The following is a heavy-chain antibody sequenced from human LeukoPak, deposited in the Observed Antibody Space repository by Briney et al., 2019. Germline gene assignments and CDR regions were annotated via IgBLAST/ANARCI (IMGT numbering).Heavy chain of an antibody. CDR3: ASWGWQQLVRVDY. CDR2: IYYSGST. D-gene: IGHD6-13*01. CDR1: GGSISSGDYY. V-gene: IGHV4-30-4*08. Sequence: PSETLSLTCTVSGGSISSGDYYWSWIRQPPGKGLEWIGYIYYSGSTYYNPSLKSRVTISVDTSKNQFSLKLSSVTAADTAVYYCASWGWQQLVRVDYWGQGTLVTVPS. J-gene: IGHJ4*02.